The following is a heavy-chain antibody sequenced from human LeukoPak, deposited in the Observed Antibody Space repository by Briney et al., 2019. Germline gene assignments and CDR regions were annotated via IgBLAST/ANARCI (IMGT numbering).Heavy chain of an antibody. CDR1: GGSISSSNW. CDR2: IYHSGST. D-gene: IGHD3-22*01. J-gene: IGHJ4*02. V-gene: IGHV4-4*02. CDR3: ARDYEDSSGLYYFDY. Sequence: SGTLSLTCAVSGGSISSSNWWSWVRQPPGKGLEWIGEIYHSGSTNYNPSLKSRVTISVDKSKNQFSLKLSSVTAADTAVYYCARDYEDSSGLYYFDYWGQGTLVTVSS.